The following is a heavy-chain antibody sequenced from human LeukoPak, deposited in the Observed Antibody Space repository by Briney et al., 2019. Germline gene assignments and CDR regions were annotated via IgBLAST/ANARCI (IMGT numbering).Heavy chain of an antibody. D-gene: IGHD3-22*01. V-gene: IGHV3-73*01. CDR1: GFTFSGSA. CDR3: AREVRGYYFDY. CDR2: IRSKANSYAT. Sequence: GGSLRLSCAASGFTFSGSAMHWVRQASGKGLEWVGRIRSKANSYATAYAASVKGRFTISRDDSKNTAYLQMNSLKTEDTAVYYCAREVRGYYFDYWGQGTLVTVSS. J-gene: IGHJ4*02.